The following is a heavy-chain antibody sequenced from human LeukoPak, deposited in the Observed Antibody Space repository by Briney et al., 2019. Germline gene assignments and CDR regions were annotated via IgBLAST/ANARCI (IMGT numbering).Heavy chain of an antibody. CDR2: IYYTGST. V-gene: IGHV4-39*07. CDR3: ARDLGYFDY. Sequence: SETLSLTCTVSGGSISSSRYYWGWIRQPPGKGLEWIGSIYYTGSTFSIPSLKSRVTISVDTSKNQFSLKLSSVTAADTAVYYCARDLGYFDYWGQGTLVTVSS. CDR1: GGSISSSRYY. J-gene: IGHJ4*02. D-gene: IGHD7-27*01.